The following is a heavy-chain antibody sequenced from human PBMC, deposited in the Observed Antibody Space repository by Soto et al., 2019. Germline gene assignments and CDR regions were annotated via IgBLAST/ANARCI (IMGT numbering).Heavy chain of an antibody. D-gene: IGHD2-2*01. CDR3: ADQDSEGY. Sequence: QVQLVESGGGVVQPGRSLRLSCAASGLTFSSYAMHWVRQAPGKGLEWVAFISYDGINKYYADSVKGRFTISRDNSKNTPYLQMNSRRLRDTAVFYSADQDSEGYWGQGTLVTVSS. CDR2: ISYDGINK. CDR1: GLTFSSYA. J-gene: IGHJ4*02. V-gene: IGHV3-30-3*01.